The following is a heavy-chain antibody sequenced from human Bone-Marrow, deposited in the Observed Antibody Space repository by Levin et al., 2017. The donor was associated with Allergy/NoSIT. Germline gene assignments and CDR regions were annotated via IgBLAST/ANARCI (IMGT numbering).Heavy chain of an antibody. CDR1: GVSINNSSYY. V-gene: IGHV4-39*01. Sequence: SQTLSLTCTVSGVSINNSSYYWGWIRQPPGKGLEWIGSIYYSGSTHYNPSLKSRVTTSVDTSKNQFSLKMRSVTAADTAVYYCARRGYYDSSGFFVDYWGQGTVVTVSA. J-gene: IGHJ4*02. CDR3: ARRGYYDSSGFFVDY. CDR2: IYYSGST. D-gene: IGHD3-22*01.